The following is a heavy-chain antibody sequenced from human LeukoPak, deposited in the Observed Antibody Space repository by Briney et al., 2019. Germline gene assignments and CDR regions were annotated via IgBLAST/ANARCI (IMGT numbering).Heavy chain of an antibody. CDR1: GGSISSSSYY. CDR3: ARGQYRVASTATPFDY. J-gene: IGHJ4*02. D-gene: IGHD1-1*01. CDR2: IYYSGST. V-gene: IGHV4-39*07. Sequence: SETLSLTCTVSGGSISSSSYYWGWIRQPPGKGLEWIGSIYYSGSTYYNPSLKSRLTISIDTSKNQFSLRLSSVTAADTAVFYCARGQYRVASTATPFDYWGQGTLVTVSS.